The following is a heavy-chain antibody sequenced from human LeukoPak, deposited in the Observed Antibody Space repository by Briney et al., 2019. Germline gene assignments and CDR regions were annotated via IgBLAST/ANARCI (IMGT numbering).Heavy chain of an antibody. CDR2: ISSSSSYI. J-gene: IGHJ4*02. CDR1: GFTFSSYS. Sequence: GGSLRLSYAASGFTFSSYSMNWVRQAPGKGLEWVSSISSSSSYIYYADSVKGRFTISRDNAKNSLYLQMNSLRAEDTAVYYCASSSSPFDYWGQGTLVTVSS. D-gene: IGHD2-2*01. V-gene: IGHV3-21*01. CDR3: ASSSSPFDY.